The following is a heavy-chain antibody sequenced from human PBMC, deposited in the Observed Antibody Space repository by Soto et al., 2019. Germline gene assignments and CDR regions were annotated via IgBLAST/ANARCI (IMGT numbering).Heavy chain of an antibody. Sequence: GESLKISCKGSGYSFASYWISWVRQMPGKGLEWMGRIDPSDSYTNYSPSFQGHVTISADKSISTAYLQWSSLKASDTAMYYCAFTEYYYYGMDVWGQGTTVTVSS. V-gene: IGHV5-10-1*01. CDR1: GYSFASYW. CDR3: AFTEYYYYGMDV. D-gene: IGHD4-4*01. CDR2: IDPSDSYT. J-gene: IGHJ6*02.